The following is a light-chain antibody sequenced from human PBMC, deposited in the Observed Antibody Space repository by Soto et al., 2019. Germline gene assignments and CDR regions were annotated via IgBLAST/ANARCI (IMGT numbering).Light chain of an antibody. J-gene: IGLJ2*01. CDR1: SSDITTYNY. V-gene: IGLV2-14*03. Sequence: QSALTQPASVSGSPGQSITISRTGTSSDITTYNYGSWYQHHPGKTPKLMIYDFSNRPSGVSHRFSGSKSGNTPSLPISGLQAEDQADYYCSSYTVSHAVFGGGTKLTVL. CDR3: SSYTVSHAV. CDR2: DFS.